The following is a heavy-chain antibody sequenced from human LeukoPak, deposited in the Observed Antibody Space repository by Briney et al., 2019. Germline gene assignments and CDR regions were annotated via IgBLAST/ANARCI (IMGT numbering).Heavy chain of an antibody. D-gene: IGHD6-13*01. CDR3: ARPPGIAAAWFDP. CDR1: GGSFSGYY. J-gene: IGHJ5*02. V-gene: IGHV4-34*01. Sequence: PSETLSLTCAVYGGSFSGYYWSWIRQPPGKGLEWIGEINHSGSTNYNPSLKSRVTISVDTSKDHLSLKLSSVTAADTAVYYCARPPGIAAAWFDPWGQGTLVSVSS. CDR2: INHSGST.